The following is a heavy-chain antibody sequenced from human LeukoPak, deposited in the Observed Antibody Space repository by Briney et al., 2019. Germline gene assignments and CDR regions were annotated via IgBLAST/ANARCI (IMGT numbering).Heavy chain of an antibody. V-gene: IGHV3-74*01. CDR1: GFTFSSYW. Sequence: PGGSLRLSCAASGFTFSSYWMHWVRQAPGKGLVWVSRINSDGSSTSYADSVKGRFTISRDNAKNTLYLQMNSLRAEDTAVYYCARVPLELPLVGASRSPDYWGQGTLVTVSS. J-gene: IGHJ4*02. CDR3: ARVPLELPLVGASRSPDY. CDR2: INSDGSST. D-gene: IGHD1-26*01.